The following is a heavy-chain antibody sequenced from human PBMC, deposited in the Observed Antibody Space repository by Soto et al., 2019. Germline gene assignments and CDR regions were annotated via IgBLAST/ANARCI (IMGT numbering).Heavy chain of an antibody. CDR3: ARALVHCSSTSCYATAGLDY. J-gene: IGHJ4*02. D-gene: IGHD2-2*01. CDR2: IIPIFGTA. Sequence: SVKVSCKASGGTFSSYAISWVRQAPGQGLEWMGGIIPIFGTANYAQKFQGRVTITADESTSTAYMELSSLSSEDTAVYYCARALVHCSSTSCYATAGLDYWGQGTLVTVSS. V-gene: IGHV1-69*13. CDR1: GGTFSSYA.